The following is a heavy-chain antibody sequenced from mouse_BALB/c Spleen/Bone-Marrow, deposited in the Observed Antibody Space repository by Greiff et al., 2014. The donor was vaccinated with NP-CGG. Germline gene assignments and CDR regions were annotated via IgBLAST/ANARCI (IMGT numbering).Heavy chain of an antibody. CDR3: ARGRDWFDY. CDR1: GFTFSGYG. CDR2: ISGSGSST. D-gene: IGHD3-3*01. V-gene: IGHV5-6-3*01. J-gene: IGHJ2*01. Sequence: EVQVVESGGGLVQPGGSLKLSCAASGFTFSGYGMSWVRQTPDKGLELVATISGSGSSTYYPDSVKGRFTISRDNVRNTLYLQMSSLKSEDTAMYYCARGRDWFDYWGQGTTLTVSS.